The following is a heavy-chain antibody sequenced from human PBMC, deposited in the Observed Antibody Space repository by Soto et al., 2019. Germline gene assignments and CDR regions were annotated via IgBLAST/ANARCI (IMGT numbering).Heavy chain of an antibody. Sequence: QVQLVQSGAEVKKPGASVKVSCKASGYTFSSYYMHWVRQAPGHGLEWMGIINPSGDTTTYPQNFPGRAPMTRDTSTSTLYLELSSLRSEDTAVYYCARGDGYFGSGSTSYFDNWGQGTLVTVSS. CDR2: INPSGDTT. CDR3: ARGDGYFGSGSTSYFDN. V-gene: IGHV1-46*01. CDR1: GYTFSSYY. D-gene: IGHD3-10*01. J-gene: IGHJ4*02.